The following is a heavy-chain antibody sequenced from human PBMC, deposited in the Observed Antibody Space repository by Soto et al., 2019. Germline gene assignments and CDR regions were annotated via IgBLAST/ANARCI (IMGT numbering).Heavy chain of an antibody. CDR2: IYYSGST. Sequence: PSETLSLTCTVSGGAISSYYWSWIRQPPGKGLEWIGYIYYSGSTNYNPSLKSRVTISVDTSKNQFSLKLSSVTAADTAVYYCARAVAKRGVNWLHPWAQGTLVTLSS. D-gene: IGHD6-19*01. V-gene: IGHV4-59*01. CDR1: GGAISSYY. J-gene: IGHJ5*02. CDR3: ARAVAKRGVNWLHP.